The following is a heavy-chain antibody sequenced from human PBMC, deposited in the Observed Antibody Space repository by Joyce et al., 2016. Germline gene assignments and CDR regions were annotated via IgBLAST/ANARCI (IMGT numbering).Heavy chain of an antibody. D-gene: IGHD3-10*01. Sequence: QVQLQQSGPGLVKPSQTLSLTCAISGDSVSNNNAAWNWIRKSPSRGLEWRGRTYYRSRWFYDYAVSVKSRMTIDPDTSKNQFSLHLRSVTPEDTAVYYCAQEWEFANSGTSSVGFDPWGQGTLVTVSS. CDR3: AQEWEFANSGTSSVGFDP. J-gene: IGHJ5*02. CDR1: GDSVSNNNAA. CDR2: TYYRSRWFY. V-gene: IGHV6-1*01.